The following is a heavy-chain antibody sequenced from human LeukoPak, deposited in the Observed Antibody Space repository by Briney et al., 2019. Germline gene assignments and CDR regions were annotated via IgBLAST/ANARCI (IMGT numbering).Heavy chain of an antibody. V-gene: IGHV3-30*03. Sequence: GGSLRLSCAASGFTFSSYAMSWVRQAPGKGLEWVAVISYDGSNKYYADSVKGRFTISRDNSKNTLYLQMNSLRAEDTAVYYCAGNLVNWGQGTLVTVSS. CDR3: AGNLVN. CDR2: ISYDGSNK. J-gene: IGHJ4*02. D-gene: IGHD2-21*01. CDR1: GFTFSSYA.